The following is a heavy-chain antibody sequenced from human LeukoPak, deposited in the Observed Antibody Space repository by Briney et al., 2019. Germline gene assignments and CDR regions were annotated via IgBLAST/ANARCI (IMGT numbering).Heavy chain of an antibody. J-gene: IGHJ4*02. D-gene: IGHD3-22*01. CDR2: INHSGST. CDR3: AREGRYYDSSGYQY. CDR1: GVSFSGYY. Sequence: SETLSLTCAVYGVSFSGYYWSWIRQPPGKGLEWIGEINHSGSTNYNPSLKSRVTISVDTSKNQFSLKLSSVTAADTAVYYCAREGRYYDSSGYQYWGQGTLVTVSS. V-gene: IGHV4-34*01.